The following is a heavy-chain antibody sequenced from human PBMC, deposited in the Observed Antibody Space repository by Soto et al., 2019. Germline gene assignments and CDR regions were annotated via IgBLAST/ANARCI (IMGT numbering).Heavy chain of an antibody. Sequence: QVQLVQSGAEVKKPGASVKVSCKPSGYTFTSYGITWVRQAPGQGLEWMGWISAYNGNTNYAQKFQGRVTMTTDTSTSTAYMELRSLVSYDTAVYYCASGWFGEFVYQFDYWGQGTLVTVSS. J-gene: IGHJ4*02. CDR1: GYTFTSYG. D-gene: IGHD3-10*01. CDR3: ASGWFGEFVYQFDY. CDR2: ISAYNGNT. V-gene: IGHV1-18*01.